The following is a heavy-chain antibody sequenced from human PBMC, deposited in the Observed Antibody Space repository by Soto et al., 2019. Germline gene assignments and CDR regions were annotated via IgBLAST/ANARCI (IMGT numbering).Heavy chain of an antibody. V-gene: IGHV1-18*01. D-gene: IGHD3-10*01. CDR2: ISAYNGNT. CDR1: GGTFSSYA. Sequence: ASVKVSCKTSGGTFSSYAISWVRQAPGQGLEWMGWISAYNGNTNYAQKLKGRVTMTTDTSTSTAYMELRSLRSDDTAVYYCARVPVLLWFGEFPEGNNWFDPWGQGTLVTVSS. J-gene: IGHJ5*02. CDR3: ARVPVLLWFGEFPEGNNWFDP.